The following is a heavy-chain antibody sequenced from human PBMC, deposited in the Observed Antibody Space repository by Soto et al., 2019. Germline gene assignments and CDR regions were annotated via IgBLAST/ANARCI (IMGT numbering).Heavy chain of an antibody. CDR1: GFTFSNYE. D-gene: IGHD4-4*01. Sequence: PGGSLRLSCGVSGFTFSNYEMNWVRQAPGKGLEWVSYIGTSGRTIYYADSVRGRFTISRDNAKNSLYLQMNSLRAEDTAVYYCARDPAIYSGKFDYGLDVWGQGTTVTVSS. J-gene: IGHJ6*02. CDR2: IGTSGRTI. V-gene: IGHV3-48*03. CDR3: ARDPAIYSGKFDYGLDV.